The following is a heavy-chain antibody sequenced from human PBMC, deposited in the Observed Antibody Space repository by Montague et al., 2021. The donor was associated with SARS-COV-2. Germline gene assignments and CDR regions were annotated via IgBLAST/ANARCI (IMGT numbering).Heavy chain of an antibody. J-gene: IGHJ4*02. CDR2: IKHDGSEK. D-gene: IGHD5-18*01. Sequence: SLRLSCAASGFTFSSNWMSWVRQAPGKGLEWVANIKHDGSEKYYVDSVKGRFSISRDNAKNSLYLQMSSLRAEDTAMYYCTRLGWGYSDGLDYWGQGTLVTVSS. CDR3: TRLGWGYSDGLDY. CDR1: GFTFSSNW. V-gene: IGHV3-7*01.